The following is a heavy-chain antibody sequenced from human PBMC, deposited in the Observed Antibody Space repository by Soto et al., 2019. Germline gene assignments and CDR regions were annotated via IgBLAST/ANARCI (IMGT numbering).Heavy chain of an antibody. J-gene: IGHJ6*02. CDR3: ARDIVVVPAAMLYYYGMDV. V-gene: IGHV3-21*01. D-gene: IGHD2-2*01. Sequence: GGSLGLSCAASGFTFRSYSMNWVRQAPGKGLEWVSSISSSSSYIYYADSVKGRFTISRDNAKNSLYLQMNSLRAEDTAVYYSARDIVVVPAAMLYYYGMDVWGQGTTVTVSS. CDR1: GFTFRSYS. CDR2: ISSSSSYI.